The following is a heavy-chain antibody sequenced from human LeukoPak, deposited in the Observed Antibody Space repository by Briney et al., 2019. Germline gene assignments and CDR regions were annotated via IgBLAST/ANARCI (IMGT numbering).Heavy chain of an antibody. CDR1: GGSFSGYY. CDR2: IYYSGST. V-gene: IGHV4-34*01. Sequence: PSETLSLTCAVYGGSFSGYYWSWIRQPPGGGLEWIGYIYYSGSTNYNPSLKSRVTISVDTSKSQFSLRLSSVTAADTAMYYCAREDSGAAANYFDSWGQGNLVTVSS. D-gene: IGHD6-13*01. CDR3: AREDSGAAANYFDS. J-gene: IGHJ4*02.